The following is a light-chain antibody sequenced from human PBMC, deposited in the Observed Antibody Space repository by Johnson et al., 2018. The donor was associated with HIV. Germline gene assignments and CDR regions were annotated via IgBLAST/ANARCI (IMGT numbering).Light chain of an antibody. CDR2: DNN. CDR1: SSNIGNNY. Sequence: QSVLTQPPSVSAAPGQKVTISCSGSSSNIGNNYVSWYQQLPGTAPKLLIYDNNKRPSGIPDRSSGSKSGTSATLAITGLQTGDEADYYCGTWDSSLSAGGVVGTGTKVTVL. V-gene: IGLV1-51*01. J-gene: IGLJ1*01. CDR3: GTWDSSLSAGGV.